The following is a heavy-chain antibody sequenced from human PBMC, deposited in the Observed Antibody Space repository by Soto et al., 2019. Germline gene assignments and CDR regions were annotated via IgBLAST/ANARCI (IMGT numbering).Heavy chain of an antibody. CDR2: IYYSGST. J-gene: IGHJ6*02. CDR1: GGSVSSGSYY. V-gene: IGHV4-61*01. Sequence: QVQLQESGPGLVKPSETLSLTCTVSGGSVSSGSYYWSWIRQPPGKGLEWIGYIYYSGSTNYNPSLKGRVTISVDTSKSQFSLKLSSVTAADTAVYYCARGYSSSSASFYYYYGMDVWGQGTTVTVSS. CDR3: ARGYSSSSASFYYYYGMDV. D-gene: IGHD6-6*01.